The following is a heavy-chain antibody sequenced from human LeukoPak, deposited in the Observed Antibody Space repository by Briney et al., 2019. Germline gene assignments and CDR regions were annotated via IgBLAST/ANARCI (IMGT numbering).Heavy chain of an antibody. D-gene: IGHD3-10*01. J-gene: IGHJ6*02. CDR2: INGDGTTI. CDR3: ARVGEGNYYYYGMDV. CDR1: GFTFSSYW. Sequence: GGSLRLSCAASGFTFSSYWMHRVREAPGKGLVWISRINGDGTTIYYADSVKGRFTISRDNAKNTLYLQMNSLRAEDTAVYYCARVGEGNYYYYGMDVWGQGTTVTVSS. V-gene: IGHV3-74*01.